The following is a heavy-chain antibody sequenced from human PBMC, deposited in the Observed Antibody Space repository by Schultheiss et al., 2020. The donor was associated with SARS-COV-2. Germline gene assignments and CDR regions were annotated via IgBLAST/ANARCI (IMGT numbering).Heavy chain of an antibody. D-gene: IGHD2-2*02. J-gene: IGHJ6*03. Sequence: SVKVSCKASGGTFSSYAISWVRQAPGQGLEWMGGIIPIFGTANYAQKFQGRVTITADKSTSTAYMELSSLRSEDTAVYYCARSYCSSTSCYTGYYYYYYMDVWGKGTTVTVSS. CDR3: ARSYCSSTSCYTGYYYYYYMDV. CDR1: GGTFSSYA. CDR2: IIPIFGTA. V-gene: IGHV1-69*06.